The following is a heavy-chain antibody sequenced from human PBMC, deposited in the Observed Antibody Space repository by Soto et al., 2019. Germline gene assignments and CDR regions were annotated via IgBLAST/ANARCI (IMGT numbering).Heavy chain of an antibody. CDR1: GASISGFC. J-gene: IGHJ5*02. CDR2: IYATGTT. V-gene: IGHV4-4*07. CDR3: VRDGTKTLRDWFDP. D-gene: IGHD1-1*01. Sequence: SETLSLTCTVSGASISGFCWSWIRKSARKGLEWIGRIYATGTTDYNPSLKSRVMMSVDTSKKQFSLKLRSVTAADTAVYYCVRDGTKTLRDWFDPWGQGISVTVSS.